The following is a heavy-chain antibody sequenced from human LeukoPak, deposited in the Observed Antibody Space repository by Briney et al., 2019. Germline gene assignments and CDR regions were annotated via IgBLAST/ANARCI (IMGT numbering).Heavy chain of an antibody. CDR2: VWYDGNRK. Sequence: GGSLRLSCAASGFTFSTYWMTWVRQAPGKGLEWVTLVWYDGNRKYYADSVKGRFTISRDNSKNSVYLQLNSLRPEDTAMYYCVSMVRGIGYWGQGTLVTVSS. CDR1: GFTFSTYW. CDR3: VSMVRGIGY. V-gene: IGHV3-30*02. J-gene: IGHJ4*02. D-gene: IGHD3-10*01.